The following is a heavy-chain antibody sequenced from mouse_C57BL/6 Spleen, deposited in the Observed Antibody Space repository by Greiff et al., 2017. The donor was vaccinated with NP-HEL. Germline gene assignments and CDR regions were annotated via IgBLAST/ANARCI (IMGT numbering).Heavy chain of an antibody. V-gene: IGHV1-54*01. Sequence: QVQLQQSGAELVRPGTSVKVSCKASGYAFTNYLIEWVKQRPGQGLEWIGVINPGSGGTNYNEKFKGKATLTADKSSSTAYMQLSSLTSEDSAVYFCARDYAWYFDVWGTGTTVTVSS. CDR2: INPGSGGT. CDR3: ARDYAWYFDV. J-gene: IGHJ1*03. CDR1: GYAFTNYL. D-gene: IGHD2-4*01.